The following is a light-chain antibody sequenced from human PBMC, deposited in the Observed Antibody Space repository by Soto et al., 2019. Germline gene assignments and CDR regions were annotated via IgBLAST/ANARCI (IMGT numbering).Light chain of an antibody. Sequence: EIVLTQSPGTLSLSLGERATLSCRASQSVTTTFLAWYQQKPGQAPRLLIYGASSRATGIPDRFSGSGSGTDFTLTISRLEPEDFAGYYCQQYGTSSPLNFGQGTRLEIK. CDR1: QSVTTTF. CDR2: GAS. CDR3: QQYGTSSPLN. J-gene: IGKJ5*01. V-gene: IGKV3-20*01.